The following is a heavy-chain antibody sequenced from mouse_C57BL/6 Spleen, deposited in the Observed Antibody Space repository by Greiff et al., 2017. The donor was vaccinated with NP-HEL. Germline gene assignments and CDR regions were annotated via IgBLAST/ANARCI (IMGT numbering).Heavy chain of an antibody. CDR1: GYSITSGYD. Sequence: EVKLEESGPGMVKPSQSLSLTCTVTGYSITSGYDWHWIRHFPGNKLEWMGYISYSGSTNYNPSLKSRISITHDTSKNHFFLKLNSVATEDTATYYCARAGGSSYGGTWFAYWGQGTLVTVSA. V-gene: IGHV3-1*01. CDR3: ARAGGSSYGGTWFAY. CDR2: ISYSGST. D-gene: IGHD1-1*01. J-gene: IGHJ3*01.